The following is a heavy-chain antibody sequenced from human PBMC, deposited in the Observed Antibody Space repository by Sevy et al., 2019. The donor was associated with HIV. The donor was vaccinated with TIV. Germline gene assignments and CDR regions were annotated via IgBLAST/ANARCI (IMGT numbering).Heavy chain of an antibody. D-gene: IGHD6-19*01. Sequence: ASVKVSCKASGYTFTSYGISWVRQAPGQGLEWMGWISAYNGNTNYAQKLQGRVTMTTDTSTGTAYMELRSLRSDDTAVYYCASGTLGIAVAGLDYWGQGILVTVSS. CDR1: GYTFTSYG. V-gene: IGHV1-18*04. J-gene: IGHJ4*02. CDR2: ISAYNGNT. CDR3: ASGTLGIAVAGLDY.